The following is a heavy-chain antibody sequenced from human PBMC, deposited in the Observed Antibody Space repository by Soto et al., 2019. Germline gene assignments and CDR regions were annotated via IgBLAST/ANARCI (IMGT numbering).Heavy chain of an antibody. J-gene: IGHJ6*03. CDR1: GGSISSSSYY. CDR3: ARGWLYDVTESYYMDV. D-gene: IGHD2-15*01. CDR2: IYYSGST. Sequence: SETLSLTCTVSGGSISSSSYYWGWIRQPPGKGLEWIGSIYYSGSTYYNPSLKSRVTISVDTSKNQFSLQLSSVTAADTAVYYCARGWLYDVTESYYMDVWDKGTTVTVSS. V-gene: IGHV4-39*01.